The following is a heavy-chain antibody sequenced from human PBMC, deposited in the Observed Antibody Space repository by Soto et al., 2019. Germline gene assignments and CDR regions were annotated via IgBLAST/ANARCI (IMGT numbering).Heavy chain of an antibody. Sequence: EVKLLESGGRLVPPGGSLRLSCAASGFSFNIFAMNWVRQAPGKGLEWVSGISGGGGSTYYADSVKGRFTISRDNSNNTLYLQMNSLRAEDTAVYYCAKDPTSYDSSAQFDSWGQGTLVTVSS. CDR2: ISGGGGST. J-gene: IGHJ4*02. CDR1: GFSFNIFA. V-gene: IGHV3-23*01. D-gene: IGHD3-22*01. CDR3: AKDPTSYDSSAQFDS.